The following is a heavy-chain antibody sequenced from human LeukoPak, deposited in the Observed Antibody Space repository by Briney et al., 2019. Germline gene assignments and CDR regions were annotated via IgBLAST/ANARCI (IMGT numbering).Heavy chain of an antibody. CDR2: ISGSGGST. D-gene: IGHD3-3*01. J-gene: IGHJ4*02. CDR3: AKDGRFLEWLPPYFDY. CDR1: GFTFSSYA. V-gene: IGHV3-23*01. Sequence: GGSLRLSCAASGFTFSSYAMSWVRQAPGKGGEWVSAISGSGGSTYYADSVKGRFTISRDNSKNTLYLQMNSLRAEDTAVYYCAKDGRFLEWLPPYFDYWGQGTLVTVSS.